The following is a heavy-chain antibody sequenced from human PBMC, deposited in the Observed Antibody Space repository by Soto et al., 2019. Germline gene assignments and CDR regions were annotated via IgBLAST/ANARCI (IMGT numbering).Heavy chain of an antibody. V-gene: IGHV3-11*01. D-gene: IGHD3-22*01. CDR1: GFTFSDHY. CDR2: ISSTGISI. CDR3: ARDRTPNYDDRSGDSPWAFDI. Sequence: PGGPLRLSCADSGFTFSDHYMTWVRQAPGKWLAWVSHISSTGISIHYEDSLKGRFTISRDTAKNLVFLQMNSLRADDTAVYYCARDRTPNYDDRSGDSPWAFDIWGQGTKVPVSS. J-gene: IGHJ3*02.